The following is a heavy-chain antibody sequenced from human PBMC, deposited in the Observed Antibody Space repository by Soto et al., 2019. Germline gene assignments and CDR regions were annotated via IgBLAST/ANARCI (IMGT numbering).Heavy chain of an antibody. V-gene: IGHV2-5*02. Sequence: SGPTLVNPTQTLTLTCTFSGFSLSTSGVGVGWIRQPPGKALEWLALIYWDDDKRYSPSLKSRLTITKDTSKNQVVLTMTNMDPVDTATYYCAHLLPVFWSGYYGAFDIWGQGTMVTVSS. CDR1: GFSLSTSGVG. D-gene: IGHD3-3*01. CDR3: AHLLPVFWSGYYGAFDI. J-gene: IGHJ3*02. CDR2: IYWDDDK.